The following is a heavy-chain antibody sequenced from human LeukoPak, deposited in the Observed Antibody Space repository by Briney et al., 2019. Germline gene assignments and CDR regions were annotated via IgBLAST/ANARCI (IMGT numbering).Heavy chain of an antibody. CDR2: ISGSSGNT. J-gene: IGHJ4*02. CDR1: GFTFSDHS. D-gene: IGHD1-1*01. V-gene: IGHV3-23*01. Sequence: PGGSLRLSCAASGFTFSDHSINWVRQAPGKGLEWVSSISGSSGNTYYADSVKGRYSISRDNSKNTVFLQINRLRAEDTAIYYCANWGAGTKGLYWGQGTLVTVSS. CDR3: ANWGAGTKGLY.